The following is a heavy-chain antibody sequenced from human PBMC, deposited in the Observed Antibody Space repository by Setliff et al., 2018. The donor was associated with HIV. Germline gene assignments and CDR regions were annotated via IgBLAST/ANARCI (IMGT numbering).Heavy chain of an antibody. Sequence: ASVKVSCKTSGYTFTNYYVNWVRQAPGQGLEWMGIINCENGDTTYAQNFKDRVTVTRDTSTSTVYMDLSSLRPGDTAVYYCARETQTGTGSYLNWGQGTLVTVSS. CDR1: GYTFTNYY. D-gene: IGHD3-10*01. V-gene: IGHV1-46*01. CDR3: ARETQTGTGSYLN. CDR2: INCENGDT. J-gene: IGHJ4*02.